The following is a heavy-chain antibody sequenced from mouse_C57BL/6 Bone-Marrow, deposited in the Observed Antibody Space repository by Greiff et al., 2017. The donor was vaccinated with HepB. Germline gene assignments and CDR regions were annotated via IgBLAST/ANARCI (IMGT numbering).Heavy chain of an antibody. CDR2: ISSGSSTI. D-gene: IGHD1-1*01. J-gene: IGHJ1*03. V-gene: IGHV5-17*01. CDR3: ARRGYYGSSYVWYFDV. CDR1: GFTFSDYG. Sequence: EVQGVESGGGLVKPGGSLKLSCAASGFTFSDYGMHWVRQAPEKGLEWVAYISSGSSTIYYADTVKGRFTISRDNAKNTLFLQMTSLRSEDTAMYYCARRGYYGSSYVWYFDVWGTGTTVTVSS.